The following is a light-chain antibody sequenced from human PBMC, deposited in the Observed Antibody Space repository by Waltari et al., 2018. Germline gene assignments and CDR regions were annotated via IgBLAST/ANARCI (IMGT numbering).Light chain of an antibody. J-gene: IGLJ3*02. CDR1: SSDVGGYNY. V-gene: IGLV2-8*01. CDR3: SSYAGSNKGV. CDR2: EVT. Sequence: QSALTQPPSASGSPGQSVTISCTGTSSDVGGYNYVSWYQQHPGKAPKLMIYEVTKRPSGVPDRCSGSKSGNTASRTVSGLQAEDEADYYCSSYAGSNKGVFGGGTKLTVL.